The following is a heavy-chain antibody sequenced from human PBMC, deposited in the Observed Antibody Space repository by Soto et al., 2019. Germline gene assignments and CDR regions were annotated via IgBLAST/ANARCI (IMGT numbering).Heavy chain of an antibody. CDR3: AKSLGAVTTLYYYYHMDV. Sequence: GGSLRLSCAASGFTFSSYGMHWVRQAPGKGLEWVAVISYDGSNKYYADSVKGRFTISRDNSKNTLYLQMNSLRAEDTAVYYCAKSLGAVTTLYYYYHMDVWGQGTPVAV. J-gene: IGHJ6*02. CDR1: GFTFSSYG. CDR2: ISYDGSNK. D-gene: IGHD4-4*01. V-gene: IGHV3-30*18.